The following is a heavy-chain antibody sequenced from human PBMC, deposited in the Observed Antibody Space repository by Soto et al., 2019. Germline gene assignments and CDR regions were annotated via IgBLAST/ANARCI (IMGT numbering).Heavy chain of an antibody. CDR1: GYSFSYYG. CDR3: ARDRLRGFDNSGFYS. J-gene: IGHJ4*02. D-gene: IGHD3-9*01. CDR2: INPYNGNR. Sequence: QVQLVQSGAELRKPGASVKVSCQTSGYSFSYYGINWVRQAPGQGLEWMGWINPYNGNRNYAQRFEAILPMTTLTSFNRIYLDLKNLKSDDTAISYCARDRLRGFDNSGFYSWGQGTTVTVSS. V-gene: IGHV1-18*01.